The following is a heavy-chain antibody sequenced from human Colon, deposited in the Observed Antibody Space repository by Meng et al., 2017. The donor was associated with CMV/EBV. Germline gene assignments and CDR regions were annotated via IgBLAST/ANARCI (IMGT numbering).Heavy chain of an antibody. V-gene: IGHV2-5*02. CDR2: IYWDDDK. CDR3: AHRFLRDSSSSLHFDS. D-gene: IGHD6-6*01. CDR1: GFSLSTNGVT. Sequence: QIPLKESGPTLAKPTQTLTLTCTFSGFSLSTNGVTVGWIRQPPGKALEWLALIYWDDDKRYSPSLKSRLTITKDTSKNQVVLTMINMDPVDTATYYCAHRFLRDSSSSLHFDSWGQGTLVTVSS. J-gene: IGHJ4*02.